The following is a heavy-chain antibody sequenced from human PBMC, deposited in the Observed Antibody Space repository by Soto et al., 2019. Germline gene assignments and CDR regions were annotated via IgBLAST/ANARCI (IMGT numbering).Heavy chain of an antibody. CDR3: AREETAWPLAYGLDV. V-gene: IGHV3-21*01. Sequence: PGGSLRLSCAVSGFTFSNYYIHWVRQAPGKGLEWVSSIRSGRDTFYADSVKGRFSISRDDATSSVSMQMHSLRGEDTAVYFCAREETAWPLAYGLDVWGQGTTVTVSS. D-gene: IGHD2-21*02. CDR2: IRSGRDT. CDR1: GFTFSNYY. J-gene: IGHJ6*02.